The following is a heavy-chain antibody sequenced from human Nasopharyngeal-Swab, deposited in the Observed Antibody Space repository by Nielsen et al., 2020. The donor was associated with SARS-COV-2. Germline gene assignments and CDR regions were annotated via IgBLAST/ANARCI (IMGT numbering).Heavy chain of an antibody. CDR1: GFTFIRSA. Sequence: SVKVSCKASGFTFIRSAVQWVRQARGQRLEWIGWIVVSSGNTNYAQKFQERVTITRDTSTSTAYMELSSLRSEDSAVYYCAAADYYDSSGYVNFDYWGQGTLVTVSS. D-gene: IGHD3-22*01. CDR3: AAADYYDSSGYVNFDY. CDR2: IVVSSGNT. J-gene: IGHJ4*02. V-gene: IGHV1-58*01.